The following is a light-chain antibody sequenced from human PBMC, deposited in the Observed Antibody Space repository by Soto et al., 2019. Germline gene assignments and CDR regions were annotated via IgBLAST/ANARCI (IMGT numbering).Light chain of an antibody. CDR3: QTWGTGIHWV. Sequence: QLVLTQSPSASASLGASVKLTCTLSSGLSTSTIAWHQQQPEKGPRYLMILNSDGSHSRGDGIPDRFSGSSSGAERYLTISSLQSEDEAEYFCQTWGTGIHWVFGGGTKLTVL. CDR2: LNSDGSH. J-gene: IGLJ3*02. CDR1: SGLSTST. V-gene: IGLV4-69*01.